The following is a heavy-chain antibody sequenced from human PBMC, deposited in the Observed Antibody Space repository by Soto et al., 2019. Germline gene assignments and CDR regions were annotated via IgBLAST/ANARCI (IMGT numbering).Heavy chain of an antibody. CDR2: INHSGSA. CDR1: GESFSGYI. CDR3: ARGLITGSHYSGGWYYFDS. V-gene: IGHV4-34*01. D-gene: IGHD6-19*01. J-gene: IGHJ4*02. Sequence: SETLSLTCAVYGESFSGYIWTWIRQTPGKGLQWIGQINHSGSASYNPSLKSRVTISVHTSHSQFSLELSSVTAADTAVYYCARGLITGSHYSGGWYYFDSWGQGTQVT.